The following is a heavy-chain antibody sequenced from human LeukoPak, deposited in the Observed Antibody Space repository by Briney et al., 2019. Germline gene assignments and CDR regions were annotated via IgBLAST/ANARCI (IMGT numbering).Heavy chain of an antibody. CDR3: ARDNSIGGRGWWFDP. CDR1: GYTFTNYY. J-gene: IGHJ5*02. V-gene: IGHV1-46*01. Sequence: ASVKLSCKASGYTFTNYYMHWVRQAPGQGLEWMGLINPSGGSTSYAEKFQGRVIMTRDMSTTTDYMELSSLRSEDTAVYYCARDNSIGGRGWWFDPWGQGTLVTVSS. D-gene: IGHD4-23*01. CDR2: INPSGGST.